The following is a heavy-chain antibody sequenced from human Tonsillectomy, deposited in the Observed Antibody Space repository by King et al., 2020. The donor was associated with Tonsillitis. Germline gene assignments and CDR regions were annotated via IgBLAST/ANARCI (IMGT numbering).Heavy chain of an antibody. J-gene: IGHJ6*02. V-gene: IGHV3-9*01. D-gene: IGHD1-1*01. CDR3: AKDMEDSDYYYGMDV. CDR1: GFTFDDYA. Sequence: VQLVESGGGLVQPGRSLRLSCAASGFTFDDYAMHWVRQAPGKGLEWVSGISWNSGSIGYADSVKGRFTISRDNAKNSLYLQMNSLRTEDTALYYCAKDMEDSDYYYGMDVWGQGTTVTVSS. CDR2: ISWNSGSI.